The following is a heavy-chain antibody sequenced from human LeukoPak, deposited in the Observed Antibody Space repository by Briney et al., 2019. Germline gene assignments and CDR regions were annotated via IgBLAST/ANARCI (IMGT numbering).Heavy chain of an antibody. CDR3: ARGRISSRPYWIDAFDI. V-gene: IGHV3-43*02. D-gene: IGHD6-6*01. CDR2: ISGDGGST. Sequence: GGSLRLSCAASGFTFDDYAMHWVRQAPGKGLEWVSLISGDGGSTYYADSVKGRFTISRDNAKNSLYLQMNSLRVEDTAVYYCARGRISSRPYWIDAFDIWGQGTMVTVSS. J-gene: IGHJ3*02. CDR1: GFTFDDYA.